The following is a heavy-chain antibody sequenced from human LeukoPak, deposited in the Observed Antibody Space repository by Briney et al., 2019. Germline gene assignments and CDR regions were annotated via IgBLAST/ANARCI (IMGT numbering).Heavy chain of an antibody. V-gene: IGHV4-59*01. J-gene: IGHJ6*03. D-gene: IGHD2-15*01. Sequence: SETLSVTCTVSGGSITSYYWSWIRQPPGKGLEYIGHIYYSGSTAYNPSLRSRVTISVDTSKNQFSLKLNSVSAADTAMYFCARWFCSGACYYMDVWGKGTTVTVSS. CDR2: IYYSGST. CDR1: GGSITSYY. CDR3: ARWFCSGACYYMDV.